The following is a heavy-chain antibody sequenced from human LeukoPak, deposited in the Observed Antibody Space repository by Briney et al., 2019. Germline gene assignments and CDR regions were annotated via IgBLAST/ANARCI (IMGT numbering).Heavy chain of an antibody. CDR2: ISSSGSTI. Sequence: GGSLRLSCAASGFTFSSYEMNWVRQAPGKGLEWVSYISSSGSTIYYADSVKGRFTISRDNAKNSLYLQMNSLRAEDTAVYYCARRLAEYGDYPTLYYYYYGMDVWGQGTLVTVSS. D-gene: IGHD4-17*01. V-gene: IGHV3-48*03. CDR3: ARRLAEYGDYPTLYYYYYGMDV. J-gene: IGHJ6*02. CDR1: GFTFSSYE.